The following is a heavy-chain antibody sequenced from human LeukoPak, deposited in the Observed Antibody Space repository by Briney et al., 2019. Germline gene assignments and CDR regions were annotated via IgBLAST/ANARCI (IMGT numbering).Heavy chain of an antibody. D-gene: IGHD6-19*01. V-gene: IGHV3-7*01. CDR2: INPGGTET. J-gene: IGHJ4*02. Sequence: GGSLRLSCAASGFSLSTHWVTWVRQAPGTGLEWVANINPGGTETYYVEPVKGRFTISRDNAKNLVYLQMNSLRAEDSAVNHCGRFGYVAGVDLWGQGTLVTVSS. CDR1: GFSLSTHW. CDR3: GRFGYVAGVDL.